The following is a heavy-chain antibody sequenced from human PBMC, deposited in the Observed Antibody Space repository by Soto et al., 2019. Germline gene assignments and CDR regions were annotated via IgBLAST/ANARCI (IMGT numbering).Heavy chain of an antibody. D-gene: IGHD3-3*01. CDR1: GFTFSSYA. V-gene: IGHV3-23*01. CDR3: AKEPSPLYDFWSGYYDY. Sequence: GGSLRLSCAASGFTFSSYAMSWVRQAPGKGLEWVSAISGSGGSTYYADSVKGRLTISRDNSKNPLYLQLNSLIAEDTAVYDCAKEPSPLYDFWSGYYDYWGQGTLVTVSS. J-gene: IGHJ4*02. CDR2: ISGSGGST.